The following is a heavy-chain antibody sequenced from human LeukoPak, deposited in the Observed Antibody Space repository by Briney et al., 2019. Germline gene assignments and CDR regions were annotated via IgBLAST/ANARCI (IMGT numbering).Heavy chain of an antibody. V-gene: IGHV3-33*01. Sequence: GGSLRLSCAASGFTFSSYGMHWVRQAPGKGLEWVAVIWYDGSNKYYADSVKGRFTISRDNSKNTLYLQMNSLRAEDTAVYYCARDKGYCSGGSCHHFDYWGQGTLVTVSS. J-gene: IGHJ4*02. CDR2: IWYDGSNK. D-gene: IGHD2-15*01. CDR1: GFTFSSYG. CDR3: ARDKGYCSGGSCHHFDY.